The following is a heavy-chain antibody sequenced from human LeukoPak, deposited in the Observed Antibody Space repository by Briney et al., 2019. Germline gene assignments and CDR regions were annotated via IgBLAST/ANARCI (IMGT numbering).Heavy chain of an antibody. CDR1: GYIFTSYG. J-gene: IGHJ3*02. CDR2: ISTYNGDT. D-gene: IGHD4-17*01. V-gene: IGHV1-18*01. CDR3: AIPHYLNYGDYESNAFDI. Sequence: ASVKVSCKASGYIFTSYGITWVRQAPGQGLEWMGWISTYNGDTNYAQNLQGRVTMTTDTSTSTAYMELRSLRSEDTAVYYCAIPHYLNYGDYESNAFDIWGQGTMVTVSS.